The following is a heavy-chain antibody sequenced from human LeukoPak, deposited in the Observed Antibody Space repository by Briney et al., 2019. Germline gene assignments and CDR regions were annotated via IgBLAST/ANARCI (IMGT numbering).Heavy chain of an antibody. V-gene: IGHV4-59*01. Sequence: SETLSLTCTVSGGSISSYYWSWIRQPPGKGLEWIGYIFYSGSTNYNPSLKSRVTISVDTSKNQFSLKLSSVTAADTAVYYCARVTIVGTTTRGDYYYGMDVWGQGTTVTVSS. D-gene: IGHD1-26*01. CDR3: ARVTIVGTTTRGDYYYGMDV. J-gene: IGHJ6*02. CDR1: GGSISSYY. CDR2: IFYSGST.